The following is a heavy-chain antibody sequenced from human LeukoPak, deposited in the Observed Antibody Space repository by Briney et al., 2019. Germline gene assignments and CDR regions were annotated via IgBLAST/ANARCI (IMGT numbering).Heavy chain of an antibody. D-gene: IGHD6-13*01. CDR3: ARGAFSSSWLYCYYYYMDV. CDR2: ISSSSSTI. J-gene: IGHJ6*03. Sequence: GGSLRLSCAASGFTFSSYSMNWVRQAPGKGLEWVSYISSSSSTIYYADSVKGRFTISRDNAKNSLYLQMNSLRAEDTAVYYCARGAFSSSWLYCYYYYMDVWAKGPRSPSP. CDR1: GFTFSSYS. V-gene: IGHV3-48*04.